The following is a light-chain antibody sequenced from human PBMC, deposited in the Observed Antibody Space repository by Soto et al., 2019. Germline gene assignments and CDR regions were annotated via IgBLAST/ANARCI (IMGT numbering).Light chain of an antibody. Sequence: QSVLTQPPSASGSPGQSVTISCTGTSSDVGGYNYVSWYQQHPGKAPKLIIYEVSQRPSGVPDRFSGSKSGNTASLTVSGLQAEDEADYYCMSFAESTHVVLGGGTKLPVL. J-gene: IGLJ2*01. CDR1: SSDVGGYNY. CDR2: EVS. CDR3: MSFAESTHVV. V-gene: IGLV2-8*01.